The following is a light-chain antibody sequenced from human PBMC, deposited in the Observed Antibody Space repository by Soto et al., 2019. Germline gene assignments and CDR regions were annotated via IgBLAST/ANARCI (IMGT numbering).Light chain of an antibody. J-gene: IGKJ3*01. Sequence: DIVMTQYPDSLTVSLGERVTINCKSSQSVFYSSTSKNYLSWYQQKPGQPPKLLIYWASTRKSGVHDRFSGSASGTDFTLSISSMQAEDVTVYYCEQCFRPPFTFGPGTKLEI. CDR2: WAS. V-gene: IGKV4-1*01. CDR1: QSVFYSSTSKNY. CDR3: EQCFRPPFT.